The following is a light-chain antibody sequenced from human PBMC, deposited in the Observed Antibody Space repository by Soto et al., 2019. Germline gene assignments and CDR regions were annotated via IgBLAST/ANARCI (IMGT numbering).Light chain of an antibody. CDR3: QTWGTGTVV. V-gene: IGLV4-69*01. J-gene: IGLJ2*01. CDR1: RGHSSYA. Sequence: QPVLTQSPSATASLGASVKLTCTLSRGHSSYAIAWHQQQPEKGPRFLMKLSSDGSHSKGDGIPDRFSGSSSGAERYLTISSLQSEDEADYYCQTWGTGTVVFGGGTTLTVL. CDR2: LSSDGSH.